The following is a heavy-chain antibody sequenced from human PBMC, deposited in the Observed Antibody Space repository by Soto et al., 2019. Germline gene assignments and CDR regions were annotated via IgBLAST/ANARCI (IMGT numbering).Heavy chain of an antibody. Sequence: ASVKVSCKASGYTFTGYSMHWVRQAPGQGLEWMGWINPNSGGTNYAQKFQDWVTMTRDTSISTAYMELSRLRSDDTAVYYCARAPLGIIVAPDFWGQGTLVTGSS. V-gene: IGHV1-2*04. CDR3: ARAPLGIIVAPDF. CDR1: GYTFTGYS. D-gene: IGHD3-22*01. J-gene: IGHJ4*02. CDR2: INPNSGGT.